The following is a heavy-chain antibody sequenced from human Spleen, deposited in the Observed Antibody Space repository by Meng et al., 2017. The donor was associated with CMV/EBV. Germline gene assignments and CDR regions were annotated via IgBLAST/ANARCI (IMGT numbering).Heavy chain of an antibody. CDR2: VGGCDGDT. D-gene: IGHD1-26*01. CDR1: GYTFSSYG. Sequence: VSVKVSCKASGYTFSSYGISWVRQAPGQGLEWMGWVGGCDGDTNYAQEFEGRVTMTTDTSTGTVYMELRSLRSDDTAVYYCVRDWECIARSDFFDIWGQGTTVTVSS. J-gene: IGHJ3*02. V-gene: IGHV1-18*01. CDR3: VRDWECIARSDFFDI.